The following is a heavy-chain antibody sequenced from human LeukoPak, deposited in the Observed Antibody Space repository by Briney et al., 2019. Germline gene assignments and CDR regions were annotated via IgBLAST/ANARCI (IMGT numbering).Heavy chain of an antibody. Sequence: SETLSLTCTVSGGSISSSSYYWGWIRQPPGKGLEWIGSIYYSESTYYNPSLKSRVTISVDTSKNQFSLKLSSVTAADTAVYYCARRGNWNDGSSYWYFDLWGRGTLVTVSS. CDR2: IYYSEST. CDR3: ARRGNWNDGSSYWYFDL. V-gene: IGHV4-39*07. D-gene: IGHD1-1*01. CDR1: GGSISSSSYY. J-gene: IGHJ2*01.